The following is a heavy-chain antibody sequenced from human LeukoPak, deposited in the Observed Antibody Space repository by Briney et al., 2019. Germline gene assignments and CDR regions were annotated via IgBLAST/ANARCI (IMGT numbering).Heavy chain of an antibody. CDR3: ARYGAIWFGGSKTFDY. Sequence: PGRSLRLSCAASGFTFSSYGMHWVRQAPGKGLEWVAVIWYDGSNKYYADSVKGRFTISRDNSKNTLYLQMNSLRAEDTAVYYCARYGAIWFGGSKTFDYWGQGTLVTVSS. CDR2: IWYDGSNK. D-gene: IGHD3-10*01. CDR1: GFTFSSYG. V-gene: IGHV3-33*01. J-gene: IGHJ4*02.